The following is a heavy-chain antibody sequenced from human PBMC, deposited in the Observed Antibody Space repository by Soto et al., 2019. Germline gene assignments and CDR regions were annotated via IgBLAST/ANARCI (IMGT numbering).Heavy chain of an antibody. V-gene: IGHV3-21*02. J-gene: IGHJ3*01. D-gene: IGHD1-1*01. CDR1: GFSFSISI. Sequence: EVLLVESGGGLVKPGGSLRLSCVASGFSFSISIMHWVHQAPGKGLEWIATISSTSTNIYYAGSVKGRFSISRDNPKNSLFLQMNSLRAEDMAVYYCARGIASTSLVSFDVWGQGTMVTVS. CDR3: ARGIASTSLVSFDV. CDR2: ISSTSTNI.